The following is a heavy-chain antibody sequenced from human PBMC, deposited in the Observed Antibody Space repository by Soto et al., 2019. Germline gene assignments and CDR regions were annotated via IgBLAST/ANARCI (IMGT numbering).Heavy chain of an antibody. CDR1: SGSITTSVL. CDR2: IAHDGHT. CDR3: VRGRDYDY. D-gene: IGHD1-26*01. V-gene: IGHV4-4*02. J-gene: IGHJ4*02. Sequence: PSETLSLTCDVSSGSITTSVLWTWVRQFPGKGLEWIGEIAHDGHTNYNPSLSGRVTMSVDLSNSQFSLNVASVTAADTAVYFCVRGRDYDYWGQGNLVTVS.